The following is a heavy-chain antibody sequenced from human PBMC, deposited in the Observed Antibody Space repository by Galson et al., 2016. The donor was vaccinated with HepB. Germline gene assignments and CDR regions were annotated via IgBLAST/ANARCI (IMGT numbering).Heavy chain of an antibody. CDR1: GFTFSAYW. Sequence: SLRLSCAASGFTFSAYWMTWVRQAPGKGLEWVANIKQDGGGKYYVDSVKGRFTISRDNAEKSLYLQMNSLRAEDTAVYYCAKMSESLTYYYGMDVWGQGSLVTVSS. CDR2: IKQDGGGK. D-gene: IGHD1-26*01. V-gene: IGHV3-7*01. J-gene: IGHJ6*02. CDR3: AKMSESLTYYYGMDV.